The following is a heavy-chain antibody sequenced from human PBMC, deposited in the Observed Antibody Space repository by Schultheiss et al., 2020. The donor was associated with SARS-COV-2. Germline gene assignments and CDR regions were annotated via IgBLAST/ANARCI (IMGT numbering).Heavy chain of an antibody. V-gene: IGHV3-48*03. Sequence: GESLKISCAASGFTFSSYEMNWVRQAPGKGLEWVSYISSSGSTIYYADSVKGRFTITRDNAKNSLYLQMNSQRAEDTAVYYCAGSYDSSGYLGLGMDVWGQGTTVTVSS. CDR2: ISSSGSTI. D-gene: IGHD3-22*01. J-gene: IGHJ6*02. CDR1: GFTFSSYE. CDR3: AGSYDSSGYLGLGMDV.